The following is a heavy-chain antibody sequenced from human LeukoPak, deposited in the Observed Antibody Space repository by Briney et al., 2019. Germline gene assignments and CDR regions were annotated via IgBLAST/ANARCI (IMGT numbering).Heavy chain of an antibody. CDR2: IYYTGTT. V-gene: IGHV4-31*03. J-gene: IGHJ4*02. Sequence: SQTLSLTCTVSGASISSGTYYWSWIRQLPGKGLEWIGYIYYTGTTDYNPSLKSRVSISRDMSKNQFSLSLSSVTAADTAVFYCARVGSRDNFHFDYWGQGSLVTVSS. CDR3: ARVGSRDNFHFDY. CDR1: GASISSGTYY. D-gene: IGHD6-13*01.